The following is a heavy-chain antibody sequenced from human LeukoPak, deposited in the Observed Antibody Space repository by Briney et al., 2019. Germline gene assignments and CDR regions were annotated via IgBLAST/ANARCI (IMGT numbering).Heavy chain of an antibody. CDR2: INPDSGGT. J-gene: IGHJ6*03. CDR1: GYTFTSFA. CDR3: ARDKQLDWAHYYYYYMDV. V-gene: IGHV1-2*02. D-gene: IGHD1-1*01. Sequence: ASVKVSCKASGYTFTSFAMNWVRQAPGQGLEWMGWINPDSGGTNYAQKFQGRVTMTRDTSINTAYMELSRLRSDDTAVYYCARDKQLDWAHYYYYYMDVWGKGTTVTVSS.